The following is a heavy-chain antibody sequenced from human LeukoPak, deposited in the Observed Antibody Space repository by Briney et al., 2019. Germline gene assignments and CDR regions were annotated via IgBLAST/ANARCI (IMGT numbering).Heavy chain of an antibody. CDR3: AREWHYYDSSGYYFDY. D-gene: IGHD3-22*01. Sequence: GASVKVSCKASGGTFTSYAISWVRQAPGQGLEWMRWISAYNGNTNYAQKLQGRVTMTTDTSTSTAYMELRSLRSDDTAVYYCAREWHYYDSSGYYFDYWGQGTLVTVSS. CDR2: ISAYNGNT. CDR1: GGTFTSYA. J-gene: IGHJ4*02. V-gene: IGHV1-18*01.